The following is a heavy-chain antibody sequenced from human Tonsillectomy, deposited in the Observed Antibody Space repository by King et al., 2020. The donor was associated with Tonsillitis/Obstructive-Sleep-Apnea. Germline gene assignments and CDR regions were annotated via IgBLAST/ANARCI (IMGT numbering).Heavy chain of an antibody. CDR3: AKLSHLAAAGTRYYFDY. CDR2: ISGCGSYT. D-gene: IGHD6-13*01. Sequence: VQLVESGGGLVHPGGSLRLSCAASGFTFSSYAMSWVRQAPGKGLEWVSTISGCGSYTCYADSVKGRFTISRDNSKSTLYLQMNNLRAEDTAVYYCAKLSHLAAAGTRYYFDYWGQGTLVTVSS. J-gene: IGHJ4*02. V-gene: IGHV3-23*04. CDR1: GFTFSSYA.